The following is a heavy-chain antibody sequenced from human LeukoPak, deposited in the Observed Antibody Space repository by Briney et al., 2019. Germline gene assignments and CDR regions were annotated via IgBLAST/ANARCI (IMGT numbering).Heavy chain of an antibody. CDR3: AGLLWFGELLGY. Sequence: SETLSLTCAVYGGSFSGYYWSWIRQPPGKGLEWIGEINHSGSTNYNPSLKSRVTISVDTSKNQFSLKLSSVTAADTAVYYCAGLLWFGELLGYWGQGTLVTVSS. J-gene: IGHJ4*02. CDR2: INHSGST. D-gene: IGHD3-10*01. V-gene: IGHV4-34*01. CDR1: GGSFSGYY.